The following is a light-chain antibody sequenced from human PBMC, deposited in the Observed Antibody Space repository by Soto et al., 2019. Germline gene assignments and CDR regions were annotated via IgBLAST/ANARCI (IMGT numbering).Light chain of an antibody. J-gene: IGLJ3*02. CDR1: SSDIGAYDF. Sequence: QSAPTQPASVSGSPGQSITISCTGTSSDIGAYDFVSWYQQHPGKAPKLIIFDVFNRPSGVSHRFSGSKSGNTASLTISGLQAEDEADYYCNSYATGSDGVFCGGTKLTVL. V-gene: IGLV2-14*03. CDR3: NSYATGSDGV. CDR2: DVF.